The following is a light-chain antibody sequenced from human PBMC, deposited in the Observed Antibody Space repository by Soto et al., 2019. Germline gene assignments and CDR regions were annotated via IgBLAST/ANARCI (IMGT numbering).Light chain of an antibody. Sequence: EIVLTQSPAALSVSPGERASLSCWASQSVGSTLNWYQQKPGQAPRLLIYDTYIRATGIPARFSGRGSGTEFTLTISSLQPDDFATYYCQQYNSYWTFGQGTKVDIK. J-gene: IGKJ1*01. CDR3: QQYNSYWT. CDR1: QSVGST. CDR2: DTY. V-gene: IGKV3-15*01.